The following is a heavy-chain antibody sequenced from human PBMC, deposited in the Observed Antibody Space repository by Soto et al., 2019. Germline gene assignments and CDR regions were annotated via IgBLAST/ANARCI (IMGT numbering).Heavy chain of an antibody. CDR3: ASLQVPGNFDY. CDR1: GGSISSRNYY. J-gene: IGHJ4*02. Sequence: QLQLQESGPGLVKPSETLSLTCTVSGGSISSRNYYWAWVRQPPGKGLEWIGNIYYSGDTYYRPSLRSRLTISVGTSKNQFSLKLSSLTAADTAMYYCASLQVPGNFDYWGQGNLVTVSS. CDR2: IYYSGDT. V-gene: IGHV4-39*01. D-gene: IGHD6-13*01.